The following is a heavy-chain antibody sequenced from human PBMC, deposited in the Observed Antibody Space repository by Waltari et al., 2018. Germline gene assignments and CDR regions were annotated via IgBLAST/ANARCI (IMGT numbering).Heavy chain of an antibody. Sequence: QVQLVQSGAEVKKPGASVKVSCKAAGYTFTGYDMHWVRQAPGQGLEWMGWINPNSGGTNYAQKVQGRVTMTRDTSISTAYMELSRLRSDDTAVYYCAREGSSWFHTLNYYYYGMDVWGQGTTVTVSS. D-gene: IGHD6-13*01. J-gene: IGHJ6*02. CDR2: INPNSGGT. CDR3: AREGSSWFHTLNYYYYGMDV. V-gene: IGHV1-2*02. CDR1: GYTFTGYD.